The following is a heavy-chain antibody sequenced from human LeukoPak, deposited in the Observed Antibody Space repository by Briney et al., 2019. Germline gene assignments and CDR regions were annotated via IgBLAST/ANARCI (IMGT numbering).Heavy chain of an antibody. CDR1: GFTFSSYG. J-gene: IGHJ6*03. CDR3: AKVGSNAVYDHLPYYYYMDV. V-gene: IGHV3-30*02. CDR2: IRYDGSNK. D-gene: IGHD2/OR15-2a*01. Sequence: GGSLRLSCAASGFTFSSYGMHWVRQAPGKGLEWVAFIRYDGSNKYYADSVKGRFTISRDNSKNTLYLQMNSLRAEDTAVYYCAKVGSNAVYDHLPYYYYMDVWGKGTTVTVSS.